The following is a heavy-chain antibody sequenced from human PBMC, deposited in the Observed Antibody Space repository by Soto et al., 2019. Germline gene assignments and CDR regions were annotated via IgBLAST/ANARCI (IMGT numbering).Heavy chain of an antibody. CDR3: ARDENSGYDGTFDY. CDR1: GGSISSGDYY. Sequence: PSETLSLTCTVSGGSISSGDYYWGWIRQPPGKGLEWIGYIYYSGSTYYNPSLKSRVTISVDTSKNQFSLKLSSVTAADTAVYYCARDENSGYDGTFDYWGQGTLVTASS. CDR2: IYYSGST. J-gene: IGHJ4*02. V-gene: IGHV4-30-4*01. D-gene: IGHD5-12*01.